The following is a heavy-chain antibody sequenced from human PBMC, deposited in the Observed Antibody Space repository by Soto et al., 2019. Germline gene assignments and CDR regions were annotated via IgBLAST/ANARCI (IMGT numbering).Heavy chain of an antibody. D-gene: IGHD3-3*01. J-gene: IGHJ6*02. CDR2: INAGNGNT. CDR1: GYTFTSYA. Sequence: QVQLVQSGAEEKKPGASVKVSCKASGYTFTSYAMHWVRQAPGQRLEWMGWINAGNGNTKYSQKFQGRVTITRDTSASTAYMELSSLRSEDTAVYYCARSRITIFGVVIDYYYYGMDVWGQGTTVTVSS. CDR3: ARSRITIFGVVIDYYYYGMDV. V-gene: IGHV1-3*05.